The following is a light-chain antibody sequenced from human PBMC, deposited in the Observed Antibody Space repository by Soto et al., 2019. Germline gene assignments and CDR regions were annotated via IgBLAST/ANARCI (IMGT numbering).Light chain of an antibody. CDR1: GSDIGGYNF. Sequence: QSALTQPPSASGSPGQSVTISCTGTGSDIGGYNFVSWYQQHPGKVPKLIIYVVNNRPSGVPDRFSGSNSGNTAYLTVSGLEAEEEAHYYCSSYAGTKNRYVFGTGTKLTVL. V-gene: IGLV2-8*01. J-gene: IGLJ1*01. CDR3: SSYAGTKNRYV. CDR2: VVN.